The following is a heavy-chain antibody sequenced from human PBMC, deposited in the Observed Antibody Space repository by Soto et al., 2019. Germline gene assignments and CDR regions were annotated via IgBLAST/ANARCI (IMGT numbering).Heavy chain of an antibody. D-gene: IGHD6-6*01. J-gene: IGHJ4*02. CDR1: GFTFSSYA. Sequence: GGSLRLSCAASGFTFSSYAMHWVRQAPGKGLEWVAVISYDGSNKYYADSVKGRFTISRDNSKNTLYLQMNSLRAEDTAVYYCARDHQYIDYWGQGTLVTVPQ. CDR3: ARDHQYIDY. V-gene: IGHV3-30-3*01. CDR2: ISYDGSNK.